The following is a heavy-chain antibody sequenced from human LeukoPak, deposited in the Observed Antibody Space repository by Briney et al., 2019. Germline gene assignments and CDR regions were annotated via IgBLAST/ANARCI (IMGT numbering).Heavy chain of an antibody. CDR3: ARASEVTRSSWYVPPFDS. CDR1: GGTFSNYI. J-gene: IGHJ5*01. Sequence: SVKVSCKASGGTFSNYIVSWVRQAPGQGLEWMGRITPILGSTSYAQKLQGRVTFSADKSTSTVYMELTSLRSEDTAVYYCARASEVTRSSWYVPPFDSWGQGTLVTVSS. V-gene: IGHV1-69*08. CDR2: ITPILGST. D-gene: IGHD6-13*01.